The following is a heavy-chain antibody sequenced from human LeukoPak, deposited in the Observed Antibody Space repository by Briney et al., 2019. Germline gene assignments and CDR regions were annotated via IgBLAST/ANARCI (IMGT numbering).Heavy chain of an antibody. V-gene: IGHV4-59*01. D-gene: IGHD6-13*01. CDR2: IYYSGST. CDR3: ARGIIAAARFDP. Sequence: SETLSLTCNVSGGSISSYYWSWIRQPPGKGLEWIGYIYYSGSTNYNPSLKSRVTISVDTSKNQFSLKLSSVTAADTAVYYCARGIIAAARFDPWGQGTLVTVSS. J-gene: IGHJ5*02. CDR1: GGSISSYY.